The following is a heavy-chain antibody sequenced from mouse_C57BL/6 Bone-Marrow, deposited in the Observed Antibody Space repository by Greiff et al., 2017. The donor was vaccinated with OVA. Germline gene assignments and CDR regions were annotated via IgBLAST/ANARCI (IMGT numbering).Heavy chain of an antibody. V-gene: IGHV1-63*01. CDR2: IYPGGGYT. J-gene: IGHJ2*01. CDR1: GYTFTNYW. CDR3: ARWDYAYYFDY. Sequence: VKLMESGAELVRPGTSVKMSCKASGYTFTNYWIGWAKQRPGHGLEWIGDIYPGGGYTNYNEKFKGKATLTADKSSSTAYMQFSSLTSEDSAIYYCARWDYAYYFDYWGQGTTLTVSS. D-gene: IGHD2-4*01.